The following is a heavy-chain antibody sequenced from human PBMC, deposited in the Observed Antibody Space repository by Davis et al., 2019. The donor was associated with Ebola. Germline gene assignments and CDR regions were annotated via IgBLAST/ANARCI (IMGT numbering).Heavy chain of an antibody. V-gene: IGHV3-74*01. Sequence: GESLKISCAASGFTLSNFWMHWVRQTPGKGLVWVSRMNPEGSRTDYADSVRGRFTISRDSAKNTLYLRMESLRDEDTAVYYCAKDFTGELDSWGQGTLIAVSS. D-gene: IGHD7-27*01. CDR2: MNPEGSRT. CDR1: GFTLSNFW. CDR3: AKDFTGELDS. J-gene: IGHJ4*02.